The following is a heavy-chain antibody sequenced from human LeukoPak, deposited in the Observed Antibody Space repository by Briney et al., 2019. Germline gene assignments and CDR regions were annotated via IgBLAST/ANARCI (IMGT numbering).Heavy chain of an antibody. CDR2: ISRSSDTI. CDR3: ARDGEAAGNMDY. V-gene: IGHV3-48*04. D-gene: IGHD6-13*01. J-gene: IGHJ4*02. CDR1: GFTFSNYN. Sequence: GGSLRLSCAAPGFTFSNYNMDWVRQAPGKGLEWVSYISRSSDTIYYRDSVKGRFTISRDNTKNSLFLQMNSLTAEDTAVYYCARDGEAAGNMDYWGQGTLVTVSS.